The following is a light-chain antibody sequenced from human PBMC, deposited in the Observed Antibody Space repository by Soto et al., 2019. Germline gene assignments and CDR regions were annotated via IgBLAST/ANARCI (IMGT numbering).Light chain of an antibody. V-gene: IGKV3-20*01. CDR3: QQYGSSRT. Sequence: EIVLTQSPATLSLSPGERATLSCWASQSVSSYLAWYQHKPGQAPRLLIYDASNRATGIPARFSGSGSGTDFTLTISRLEPEDFAVYYCQQYGSSRTFGQGTKVDIK. CDR1: QSVSSY. CDR2: DAS. J-gene: IGKJ1*01.